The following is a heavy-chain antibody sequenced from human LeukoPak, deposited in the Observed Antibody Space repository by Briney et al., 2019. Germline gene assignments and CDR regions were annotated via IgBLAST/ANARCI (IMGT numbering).Heavy chain of an antibody. CDR1: GLTFSTHA. Sequence: GGSLRLSCAASGLTFSTHAMTWVRQAPGKGLELVSLISGGGDITFYGDSVKGRFTISRDNSKNTLYLQMHSVRAEDTAVYYCAARPGEVAVPFDYWGQGSLVTVSP. J-gene: IGHJ4*02. D-gene: IGHD2-21*01. V-gene: IGHV3-23*01. CDR2: ISGGGDIT. CDR3: AARPGEVAVPFDY.